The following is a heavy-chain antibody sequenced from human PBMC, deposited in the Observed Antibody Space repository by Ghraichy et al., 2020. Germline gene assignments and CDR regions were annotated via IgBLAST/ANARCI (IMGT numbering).Heavy chain of an antibody. CDR1: GFTFKNYW. Sequence: GGSLRLSCAASGFTFKNYWMHWVHQGPGKGLVWVSRIKSDDLSTTYADSVEGRFTISRDNAKDTLYLQMHSLRAEDTAVYYCARGHASGWSYDAFDIWGQGTMVTVSS. CDR2: IKSDDLST. CDR3: ARGHASGWSYDAFDI. V-gene: IGHV3-74*01. D-gene: IGHD6-19*01. J-gene: IGHJ3*02.